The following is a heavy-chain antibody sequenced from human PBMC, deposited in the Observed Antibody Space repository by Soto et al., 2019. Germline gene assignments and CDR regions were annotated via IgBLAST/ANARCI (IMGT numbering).Heavy chain of an antibody. D-gene: IGHD6-13*01. J-gene: IGHJ4*02. CDR1: GGSISSYY. V-gene: IGHV4-59*08. CDR2: IYYSGST. Sequence: QVQLQESGPGLVKPSETLSLTCNVSGGSISSYYWSWIRQPPGKGLEWIGYIYYSGSTNYNPSLKGRVTISVDTSKNQFSLKLSSVTAADTAVYYCARLFRIAAACTWSYFDYWGQGTLVTVSS. CDR3: ARLFRIAAACTWSYFDY.